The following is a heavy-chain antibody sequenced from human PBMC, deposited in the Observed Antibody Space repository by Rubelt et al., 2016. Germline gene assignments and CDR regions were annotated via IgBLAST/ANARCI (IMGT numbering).Heavy chain of an antibody. CDR3: ARDASFSNWFDP. CDR2: IKADGSEK. J-gene: IGHJ5*02. CDR1: GFTFSSNW. V-gene: IGHV3-7*01. Sequence: EVQLVESGGGLVQPGGSLRLSCAASGFTFSSNWMSWVRQAPGKGLEWLANIKADGSEKYYVDSVEGRFTISRDNAKNSLYLQMNSLRADDTGVYYCARDASFSNWFDPWGQGTLVTVSS.